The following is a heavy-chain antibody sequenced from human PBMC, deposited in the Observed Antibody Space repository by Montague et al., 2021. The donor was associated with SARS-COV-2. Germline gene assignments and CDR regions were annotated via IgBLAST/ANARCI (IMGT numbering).Heavy chain of an antibody. Sequence: SETLSLTCTVSGGSISSYYWSWIRQPPGKGLEWIGYIYYSGSTNXXPSLKSRVTILVDMSKNQFSLKLSSVTAADTAVYYCARGMGGSNLYYFDYWGQGTLVTVSS. V-gene: IGHV4-59*01. CDR1: GGSISSYY. CDR2: IYYSGST. CDR3: ARGMGGSNLYYFDY. J-gene: IGHJ4*02. D-gene: IGHD1-26*01.